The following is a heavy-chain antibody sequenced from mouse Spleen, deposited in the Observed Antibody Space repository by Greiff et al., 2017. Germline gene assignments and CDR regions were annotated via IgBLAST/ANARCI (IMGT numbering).Heavy chain of an antibody. Sequence: VKLVESGPGLVAPSQSLSITCTVSGFSLTSYGVHWVRQPPGKGLEWLVVIWSDGSTTYNSALKSRLSISKDNSKSQVFLKMNSLQTDDTAMYYCARQDQIYDGYHGGFAYWGQGTLVTVSA. CDR2: IWSDGST. CDR3: ARQDQIYDGYHGGFAY. J-gene: IGHJ3*01. CDR1: GFSLTSYG. D-gene: IGHD2-3*01. V-gene: IGHV2-6-1*01.